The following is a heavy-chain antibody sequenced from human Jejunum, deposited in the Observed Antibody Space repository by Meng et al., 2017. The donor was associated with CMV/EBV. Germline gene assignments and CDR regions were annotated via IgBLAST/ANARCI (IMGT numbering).Heavy chain of an antibody. Sequence: QGQLQESGQGLVKPSETLSLTCAVSGGSISTYYWSWSRQPPGKGLEWIGNNYYSGSTNYNPSLASRVTISVDSSKNQFSLKLSSVTAADTAVYYCARHQNGGTYPLDYWGQGTLVTVSS. CDR3: ARHQNGGTYPLDY. D-gene: IGHD3-16*02. V-gene: IGHV4-59*08. CDR2: NYYSGST. J-gene: IGHJ4*02. CDR1: GGSISTYY.